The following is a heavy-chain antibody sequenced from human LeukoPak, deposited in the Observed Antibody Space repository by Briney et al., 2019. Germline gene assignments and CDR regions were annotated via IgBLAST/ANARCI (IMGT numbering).Heavy chain of an antibody. Sequence: SQTLSLTCTVSGGSISSGSYYWSWIRQPAGKGLEWIGRIYTSGSTNYNPSLKSRVTISVDTSKNQFSLKLSSVTAADTAVYYCARDSMGPWGQGTLVTVSS. CDR1: GGSISSGSYY. CDR2: IYTSGST. J-gene: IGHJ5*02. D-gene: IGHD2-2*01. CDR3: ARDSMGP. V-gene: IGHV4-61*02.